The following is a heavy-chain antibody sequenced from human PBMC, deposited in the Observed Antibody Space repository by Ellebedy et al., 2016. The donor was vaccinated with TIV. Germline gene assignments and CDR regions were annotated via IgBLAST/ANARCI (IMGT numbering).Heavy chain of an antibody. D-gene: IGHD1-26*01. V-gene: IGHV3-48*02. J-gene: IGHJ2*01. CDR1: GFTFSTYR. CDR2: ISSSSSTK. Sequence: PGGSLRLSCAASGFTFSTYRMNWVRQAPGKGLEWVSYISSSSSTKSYADSVKGRFTISRDNAKNSLSLQMKSLRDEDRAVYYCARDGHGVLLVGATTSWFFDLWGRGTLVTVSS. CDR3: ARDGHGVLLVGATTSWFFDL.